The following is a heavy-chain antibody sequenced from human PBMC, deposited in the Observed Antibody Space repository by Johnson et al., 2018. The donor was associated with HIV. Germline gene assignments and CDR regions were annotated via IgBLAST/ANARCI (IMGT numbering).Heavy chain of an antibody. CDR2: IRYDGSNK. Sequence: QVQLVESGGGVVQPGGSLRLSCAASGFTFSSYGMHWVRQAPGKGLEWVAFIRYDGSNKYYAGSVKGRFTISRENAKKSLYLQMNSLRAEDTGVYYCARDSTPWGGEHVGYAFDLWGRGTLVTISS. CDR1: GFTFSSYG. D-gene: IGHD4-17*01. CDR3: ARDSTPWGGEHVGYAFDL. V-gene: IGHV3-30*02. J-gene: IGHJ3*01.